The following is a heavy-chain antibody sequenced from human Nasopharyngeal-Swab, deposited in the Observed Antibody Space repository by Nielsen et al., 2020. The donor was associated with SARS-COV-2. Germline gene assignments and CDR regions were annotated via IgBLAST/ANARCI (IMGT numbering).Heavy chain of an antibody. CDR3: ARDAPAHYGAFY. CDR1: GFTFSSFG. Sequence: GSLRLSCAASGFTFSSFGMHWVRQAPGKGLEWVAFIAHDASNEYYGDSVKGRFSISRDSSKNTLYLQMDSLRGEDTAVYHCARDAPAHYGAFYWGRGTLVTVSS. J-gene: IGHJ4*02. CDR2: IAHDASNE. V-gene: IGHV3-30*03. D-gene: IGHD4-17*01.